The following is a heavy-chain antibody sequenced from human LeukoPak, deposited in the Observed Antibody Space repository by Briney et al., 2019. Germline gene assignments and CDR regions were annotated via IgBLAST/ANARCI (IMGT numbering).Heavy chain of an antibody. CDR1: GFSFSSYA. CDR2: ISGSGGST. D-gene: IGHD4-11*01. V-gene: IGHV3-23*01. CDR3: AKASFFMTTGNYYMDV. J-gene: IGHJ6*03. Sequence: GGSLRLSCAASGFSFSSYAMSWVRQAPGKGLEWVSAISGSGGSTYYADSVKGRFTISRDNSKNTLYLQMNSLRAEDTAVYYCAKASFFMTTGNYYMDVWGKGTTVTVSS.